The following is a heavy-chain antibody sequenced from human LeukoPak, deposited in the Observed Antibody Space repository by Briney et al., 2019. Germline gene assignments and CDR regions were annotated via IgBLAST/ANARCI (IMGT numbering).Heavy chain of an antibody. CDR1: GFTFSCYS. J-gene: IGHJ3*02. CDR3: ARLAAAVMGAFDI. D-gene: IGHD6-13*01. Sequence: GGSLGLSCAASGFTFSCYSMNWVRQAPGKGLEWVSSISSSSSTIYYADSVKGRFTISRDNAKNSLYLQMNSLRAEDTAVYYCARLAAAVMGAFDIWGQGTMVTVSS. V-gene: IGHV3-48*04. CDR2: ISSSSSTI.